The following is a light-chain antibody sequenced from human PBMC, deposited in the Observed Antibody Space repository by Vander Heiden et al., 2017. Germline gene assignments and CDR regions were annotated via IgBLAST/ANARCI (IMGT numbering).Light chain of an antibody. J-gene: IGKJ5*01. CDR2: NAS. CDR1: QGVNIF. Sequence: EIVLTQPPATLSLSPGERATLSCRASQGVNIFLAWYQQKPGQAPRLLISNASNRATGIPARFSGSGSGTDFTLTISSLDPEDFAVYYCQQRSNWPITFGQGTRLEIK. CDR3: QQRSNWPIT. V-gene: IGKV3-11*01.